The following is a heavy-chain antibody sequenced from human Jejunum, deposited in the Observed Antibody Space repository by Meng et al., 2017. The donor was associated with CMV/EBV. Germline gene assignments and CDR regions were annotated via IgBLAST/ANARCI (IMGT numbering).Heavy chain of an antibody. Sequence: SANPNYNPSLKSRLTMSLDTSKNQVSLKLNSVTAADTAVYYCARRGDVNGFEPWGQGTLVTVSS. V-gene: IGHV4-61*07. CDR3: ARRGDVNGFEP. J-gene: IGHJ5*02. D-gene: IGHD3-10*01. CDR2: SANP.